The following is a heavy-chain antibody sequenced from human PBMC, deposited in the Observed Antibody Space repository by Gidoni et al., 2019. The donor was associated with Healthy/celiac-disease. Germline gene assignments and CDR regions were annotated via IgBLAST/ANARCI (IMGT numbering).Heavy chain of an antibody. D-gene: IGHD1-26*01. CDR1: GLTFSTYV. V-gene: IGHV3-23*01. J-gene: IGHJ6*02. CDR3: AKQGGELPHVYYYYGMDV. CDR2: ISVSGGST. Sequence: EVKLSESGGGLVQPGGSLRLSCAAPGLTFSTYVMSWVRQAPGKGLGCVSAISVSGGSTYYADSVKGRFTISRDNSKNTLYLQMNSLRAEDTAVYYCAKQGGELPHVYYYYGMDVWGQGTTVTVSS.